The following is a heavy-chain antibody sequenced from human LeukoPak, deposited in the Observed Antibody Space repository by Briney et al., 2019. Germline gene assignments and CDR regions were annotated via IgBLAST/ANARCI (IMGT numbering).Heavy chain of an antibody. V-gene: IGHV4-39*07. D-gene: IGHD3-3*01. CDR1: GGSISSSSYY. CDR2: INHSGST. Sequence: SETLSLTCTVSGGSISSSSYYWGWIRQPPGKGLEWIGEINHSGSTNYNPSLKSRVTISVDTSKNQFSLKLSSVTAADTAVYYCARGGVGGDFWSEIRYWGQGTLVTVSS. CDR3: ARGGVGGDFWSEIRY. J-gene: IGHJ4*02.